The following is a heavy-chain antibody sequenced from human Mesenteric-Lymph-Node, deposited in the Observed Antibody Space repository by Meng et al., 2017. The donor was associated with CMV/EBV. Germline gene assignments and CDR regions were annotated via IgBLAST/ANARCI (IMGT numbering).Heavy chain of an antibody. D-gene: IGHD3-10*02. CDR3: AREGGAAPMFNWFDP. CDR1: GGSISSYY. CDR2: IYYSGST. Sequence: SETLSLTCTVSGGSISSYYWSWIRQPPGKGLEWIGYIYYSGSTNYNPSLKSRVTISVDTSKNQFSLKLSPVTAADTAVYYCAREGGAAPMFNWFDPWGQGTLVTVSS. V-gene: IGHV4-59*01. J-gene: IGHJ5*02.